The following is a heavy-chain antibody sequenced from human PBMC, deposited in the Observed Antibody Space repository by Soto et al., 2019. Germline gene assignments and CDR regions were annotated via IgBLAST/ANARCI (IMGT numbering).Heavy chain of an antibody. CDR1: GGTFSSYA. V-gene: IGHV1-69*01. CDR3: ARALVIVATTTYYYYYGMDV. CDR2: IIPIFGTA. D-gene: IGHD5-12*01. Sequence: QVQLVQSGAEVKKPGSSVKVSCKASGGTFSSYAISWVRQAPGQGLEWMGGIIPIFGTANYAQKFQGRVTIPADESTSTAYMELSSLRSEDTAVYYCARALVIVATTTYYYYYGMDVWGQGTTVTVSS. J-gene: IGHJ6*02.